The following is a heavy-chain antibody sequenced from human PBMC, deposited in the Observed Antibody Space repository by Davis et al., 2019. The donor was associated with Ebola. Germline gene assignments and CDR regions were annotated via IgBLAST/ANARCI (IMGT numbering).Heavy chain of an antibody. V-gene: IGHV1-46*01. J-gene: IGHJ6*02. CDR2: INPSGGST. CDR1: GYTFTSYY. Sequence: ASVKVSCKASGYTFTSYYMHWVRQAPGQGLEWMGIINPSGGSTSYAQKFQGSVTMTRDTSISTAYMELSRLRSDDTAVYYCARALQYSSSWYRYYYYGMDVWGQGTTVTVSS. D-gene: IGHD6-13*01. CDR3: ARALQYSSSWYRYYYYGMDV.